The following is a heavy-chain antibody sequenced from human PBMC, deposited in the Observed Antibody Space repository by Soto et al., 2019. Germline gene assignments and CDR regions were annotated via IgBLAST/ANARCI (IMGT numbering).Heavy chain of an antibody. CDR2: ISYDGSNK. CDR1: GFTFSSYG. J-gene: IGHJ6*02. Sequence: GGSLRLSCAASGFTFSSYGMHWVRQAPGKGLEWVAVISYDGSNKYYADSVKGRFTISRDNSKNTLYLQMNSLRAEDTAVYYCAKEQSSSSLYDYYYGMDVWGQGTTVTVSS. D-gene: IGHD6-6*01. V-gene: IGHV3-30*18. CDR3: AKEQSSSSLYDYYYGMDV.